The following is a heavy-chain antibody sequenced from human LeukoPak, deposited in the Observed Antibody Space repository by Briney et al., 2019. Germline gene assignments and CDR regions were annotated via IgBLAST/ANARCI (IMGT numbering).Heavy chain of an antibody. CDR2: LYTSGSP. V-gene: IGHV4-4*07. J-gene: IGHJ4*02. CDR1: GGSISSYY. Sequence: PSETLSLTCTVSGGSISSYYWSWIRQPAGKGLGWIGRLYTSGSPNYNPSLESRVTMSVDTSKNQFSLNLSSVTAADTAVYYCARGGYGASSGFDYWGQGTLVTVSS. D-gene: IGHD4-23*01. CDR3: ARGGYGASSGFDY.